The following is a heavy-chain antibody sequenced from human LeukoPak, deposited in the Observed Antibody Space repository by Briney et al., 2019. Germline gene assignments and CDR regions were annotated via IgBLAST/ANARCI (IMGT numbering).Heavy chain of an antibody. CDR3: ASGIAAAGRKARIDY. V-gene: IGHV4-61*02. D-gene: IGHD6-13*01. Sequence: SETLSLTCTVSGGSISSGSYYWSWIRQPAGKGLEWIGCIYTSGSTNYNPSLKSRVTISVDTSKNQFSLKLSSVTAADTAVYYCASGIAAAGRKARIDYWGQGTLVTVSS. CDR2: IYTSGST. J-gene: IGHJ4*02. CDR1: GGSISSGSYY.